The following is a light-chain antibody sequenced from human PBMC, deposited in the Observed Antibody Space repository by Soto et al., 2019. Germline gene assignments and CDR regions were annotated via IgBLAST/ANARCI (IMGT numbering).Light chain of an antibody. CDR2: SNN. CDR1: SSNIGSNT. J-gene: IGLJ2*01. Sequence: QSVLTQPPSASGTPGQRVTISCSGSSSNIGSNTVNWYQQLPGTAPKLLIYSNNQRPSGVPDRFSGSKSGTSASLAISGLQSEDEADYYCAAWDDSLNGVFGGGTKPPS. V-gene: IGLV1-44*01. CDR3: AAWDDSLNGV.